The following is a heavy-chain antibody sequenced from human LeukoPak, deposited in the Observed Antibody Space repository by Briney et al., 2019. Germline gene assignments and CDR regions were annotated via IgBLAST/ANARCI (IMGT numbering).Heavy chain of an antibody. J-gene: IGHJ4*02. Sequence: QTGGSLRLSCAASGFTFSSYAMHWVRQAPGKGLEWVSGISWNSGSIGYADSVKGRFTISRDNAKNSLYLQMNSLRAEDTALYYCAKDGGASGYSYAFDYWGQGTLVTVSS. CDR3: AKDGGASGYSYAFDY. V-gene: IGHV3-9*01. CDR2: ISWNSGSI. CDR1: GFTFSSYA. D-gene: IGHD5-18*01.